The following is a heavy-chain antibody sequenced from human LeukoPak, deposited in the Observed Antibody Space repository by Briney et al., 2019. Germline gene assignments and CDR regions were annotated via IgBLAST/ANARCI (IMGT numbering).Heavy chain of an antibody. CDR2: IYYSGTS. Sequence: SETLSLTCAVSGGSIMTTNWWSWVRQHPGKALEWIGYIYYSGTSYYNPSLKSRVPISVDTSKNQFSLKLSSVTAADTAVYYCARVGAAAGSTYFDYWGQGTLVTVSS. J-gene: IGHJ4*02. V-gene: IGHV4-31*11. CDR3: ARVGAAAGSTYFDY. D-gene: IGHD6-13*01. CDR1: GGSIMTTNW.